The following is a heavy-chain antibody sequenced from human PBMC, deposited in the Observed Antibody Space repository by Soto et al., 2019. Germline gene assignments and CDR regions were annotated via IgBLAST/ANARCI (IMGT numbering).Heavy chain of an antibody. J-gene: IGHJ4*02. CDR2: IYPGDSDT. D-gene: IGHD5-18*01. CDR1: GYSFTSYW. V-gene: IGHV5-51*01. Sequence: PGESLKISCKGSGYSFTSYWIGWVRQMPGKGLEWMGIIYPGDSDTRYSPSFQGQVTISADKSISTAYLQWSSLKASDAAMYYCATTHVDTAMVQYFDYWGQGTLVTVSS. CDR3: ATTHVDTAMVQYFDY.